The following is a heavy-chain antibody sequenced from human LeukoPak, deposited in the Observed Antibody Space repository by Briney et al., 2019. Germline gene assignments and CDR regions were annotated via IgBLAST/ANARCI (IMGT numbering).Heavy chain of an antibody. CDR2: INHSGST. D-gene: IGHD6-19*01. J-gene: IGHJ5*02. V-gene: IGHV4-34*01. CDR3: ARHVRKRGIAVAGTPGWFDP. CDR1: DGSFSGYY. Sequence: PSETLSLTCAVYDGSFSGYYWSWIRQPPGKGLEWIGEINHSGSTNYNPSLKSRVTISVDTSKNQFSLKLSSVTAADTAIYYCARHVRKRGIAVAGTPGWFDPWGQGTLVTVSS.